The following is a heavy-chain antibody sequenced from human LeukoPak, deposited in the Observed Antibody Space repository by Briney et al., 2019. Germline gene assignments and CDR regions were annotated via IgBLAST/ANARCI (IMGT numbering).Heavy chain of an antibody. CDR3: TTDFRV. Sequence: GGSLRLSCAASGISVNTAWMNWVRQAPGKGLEYIGRIKSENDGGTIYYAAPVEGRFTISGDDSRSTLYLQMNSLKIEDTALYYCTTDFRVWGQGSLVTVSS. CDR2: IKSENDGGTI. D-gene: IGHD3-10*01. V-gene: IGHV3-15*01. J-gene: IGHJ1*01. CDR1: GISVNTAW.